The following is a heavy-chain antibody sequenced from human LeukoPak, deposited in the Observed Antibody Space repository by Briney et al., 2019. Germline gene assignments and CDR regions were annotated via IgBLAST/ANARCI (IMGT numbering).Heavy chain of an antibody. V-gene: IGHV4-59*01. D-gene: IGHD6-13*01. CDR3: ARDRGSSRYEDGDAFDI. CDR2: IYYSGST. J-gene: IGHJ3*02. CDR1: GGSISSYY. Sequence: SETLSLTCTVSGGSISSYYWSWIRQPPGKGLEWIGYIYYSGSTNYNPSLKSRVTISVDTSKNQFSLKLSSVTAADTAVYYCARDRGSSRYEDGDAFDIWGQGTMVTVSS.